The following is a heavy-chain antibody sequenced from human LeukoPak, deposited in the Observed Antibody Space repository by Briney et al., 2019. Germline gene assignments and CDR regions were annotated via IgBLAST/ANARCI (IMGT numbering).Heavy chain of an antibody. CDR2: MYTGGST. D-gene: IGHD3-22*01. V-gene: IGHV3-53*01. J-gene: IGHJ4*02. CDR1: GFTFSLYN. CDR3: ARAPFYYDSSGYPYFDG. Sequence: GGSLRLSCAASGFTFSLYNMNWVRQAPGKGLEWVSVMYTGGSTYYADSVKGRFTISRDNSKNTLYLQMNSLRAEDTALYYCARAPFYYDSSGYPYFDGWGQGTLVTVSS.